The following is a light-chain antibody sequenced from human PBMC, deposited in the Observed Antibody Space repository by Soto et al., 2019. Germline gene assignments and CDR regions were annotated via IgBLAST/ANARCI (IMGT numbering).Light chain of an antibody. CDR3: HQYGTSPRT. CDR1: QSVSNTY. Sequence: EIVLTQSPGTLSLSPGERATLSCRASQSVSNTYLAWYQQKPGQAPRLLIYGASSWATGIPDRFSGSGSGTDFTLTISRLEPEDFAVYFCHQYGTSPRTFGPGTKVEF. V-gene: IGKV3-20*01. CDR2: GAS. J-gene: IGKJ1*01.